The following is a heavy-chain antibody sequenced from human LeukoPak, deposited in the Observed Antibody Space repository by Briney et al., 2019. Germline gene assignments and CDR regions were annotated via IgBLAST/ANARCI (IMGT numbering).Heavy chain of an antibody. CDR1: GYSFIKNG. CDR2: ISTYNGNT. D-gene: IGHD3-16*02. Sequence: ASVKVSCKTSGYSFIKNGINWVRQAPGQGLEWMGWISTYNGNTEFAQNLQGRGTLTKDTSTSTAYMELRSLRSDDTAVYYCARDRYTMAPGYWGQGTLVIVSS. J-gene: IGHJ4*02. V-gene: IGHV1-18*01. CDR3: ARDRYTMAPGY.